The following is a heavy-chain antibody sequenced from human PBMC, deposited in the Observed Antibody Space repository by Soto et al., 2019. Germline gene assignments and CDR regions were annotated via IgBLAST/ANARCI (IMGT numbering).Heavy chain of an antibody. Sequence: QVQLQESGPGLVKPSETLSLTCTVSGGSISSYYWSWIRQPPGKGLEWIGYIYYSGSTNYNPSLKSRVTISVDTSKNQFSLKLSSVTAADTDVYYCARGNSGYEPLETFDYWGQGTLVTVSS. J-gene: IGHJ4*02. D-gene: IGHD5-12*01. CDR1: GGSISSYY. CDR2: IYYSGST. CDR3: ARGNSGYEPLETFDY. V-gene: IGHV4-59*01.